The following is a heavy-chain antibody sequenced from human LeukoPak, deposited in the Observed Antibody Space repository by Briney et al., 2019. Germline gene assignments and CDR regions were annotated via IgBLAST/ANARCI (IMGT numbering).Heavy chain of an antibody. Sequence: PSETLSLTCAVFGGSFSGYYWSWIRQPPGKGLEWIGDINRSGATNYNPSLKSRVTISVDTSKNQFSLKLSSVTAADTAVYYCARHGSSWSFDYWGQGALVTVSS. J-gene: IGHJ4*02. CDR2: INRSGAT. D-gene: IGHD6-13*01. V-gene: IGHV4-34*01. CDR1: GGSFSGYY. CDR3: ARHGSSWSFDY.